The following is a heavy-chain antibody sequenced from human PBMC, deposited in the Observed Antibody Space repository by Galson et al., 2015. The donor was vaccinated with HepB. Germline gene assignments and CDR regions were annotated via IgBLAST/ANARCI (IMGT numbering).Heavy chain of an antibody. V-gene: IGHV3-23*01. CDR2: ISKSGGTT. D-gene: IGHD5-24*01. J-gene: IGHJ5*02. Sequence: SLRLSCAASGLTFSAYAMSWVRQVPGKGLEWVSSISKSGGTTYYADSVKGRFTISRDNSKNTLSLQMNSLKAEDTALYYCTRGSLMAWFDPWGQGTLVTVSS. CDR1: GLTFSAYA. CDR3: TRGSLMAWFDP.